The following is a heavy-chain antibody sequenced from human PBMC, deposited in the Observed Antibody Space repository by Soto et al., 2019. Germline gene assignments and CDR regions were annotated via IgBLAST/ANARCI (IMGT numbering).Heavy chain of an antibody. V-gene: IGHV3-23*01. J-gene: IGHJ3*02. CDR2: ISGSGGST. CDR1: GFTFSSYA. D-gene: IGHD6-19*01. Sequence: EVQLLESGGGLVQPGGSLRLSCAASGFTFSSYAMSWVRQAPGKGLEWVSAISGSGGSTYYADSVKGRFTISRDNSKNTLYLQMNSLRAEDTAVYYCTASSGWYNAFEIWGQGTMVTVSS. CDR3: TASSGWYNAFEI.